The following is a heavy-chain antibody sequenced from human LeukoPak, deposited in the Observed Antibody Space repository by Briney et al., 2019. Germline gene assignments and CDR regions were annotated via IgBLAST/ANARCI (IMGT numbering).Heavy chain of an antibody. CDR3: AKAVSSAYRDFDF. Sequence: GGSLRLSCAASGFTFSSYAMSWVRQAPGKGLEWVSVISGGGGNTYYADSVKGRFTISRDNSRNTLYLQMNSLRAEDTAVYYCAKAVSSAYRDFDFWGQGTLVTVSS. CDR1: GFTFSSYA. D-gene: IGHD3-22*01. V-gene: IGHV3-23*01. J-gene: IGHJ4*02. CDR2: ISGGGGNT.